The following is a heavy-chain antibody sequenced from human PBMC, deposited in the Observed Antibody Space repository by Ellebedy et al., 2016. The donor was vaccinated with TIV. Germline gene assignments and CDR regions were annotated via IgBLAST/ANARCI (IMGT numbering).Heavy chain of an antibody. CDR1: GYTLTSYG. D-gene: IGHD1-26*01. J-gene: IGHJ4*02. V-gene: IGHV1-2*04. Sequence: AASVKVSCKASGYTLTSYGISWVRQAPGQGLEWMGWINPNSGGTNYAQKFQGWVTMTRDTSISSAYMELSRLRSDDTAVYYCARDGGSYSDFDYWGQGTLVTVSS. CDR3: ARDGGSYSDFDY. CDR2: INPNSGGT.